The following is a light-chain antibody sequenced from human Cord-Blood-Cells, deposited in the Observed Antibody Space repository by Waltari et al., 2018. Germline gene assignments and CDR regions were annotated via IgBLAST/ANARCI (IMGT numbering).Light chain of an antibody. V-gene: IGKV3-11*01. CDR1: QSVSSY. J-gene: IGKJ1*01. Sequence: EIVLTQSPATLSLSPGARATLSCRASQSVSSYLAWYQQKPGQAPRRLIYDASNRATGIPARFSGSGSGTDFTLTISSLEPEDFAVYYCQQRSNWPRTFGQGTKVEIK. CDR3: QQRSNWPRT. CDR2: DAS.